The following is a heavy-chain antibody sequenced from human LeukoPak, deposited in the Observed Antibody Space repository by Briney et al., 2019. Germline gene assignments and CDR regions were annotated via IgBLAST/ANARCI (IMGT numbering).Heavy chain of an antibody. J-gene: IGHJ4*02. D-gene: IGHD4-23*01. Sequence: GGSLRLSCAAYGFRFDDYAMHWVRQAPGKGLEWVSGISWNSDSIGYADSVKGRLTISRDNAKNSLYLQMNSLRVEDTALYYCAKTHYGGNSYYFDYWGQGTLVTVSS. V-gene: IGHV3-9*01. CDR1: GFRFDDYA. CDR3: AKTHYGGNSYYFDY. CDR2: ISWNSDSI.